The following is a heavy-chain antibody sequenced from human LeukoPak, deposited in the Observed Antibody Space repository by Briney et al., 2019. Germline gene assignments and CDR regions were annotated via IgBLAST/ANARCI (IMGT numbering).Heavy chain of an antibody. V-gene: IGHV3-21*01. CDR2: INSSSSYI. J-gene: IGHJ4*02. CDR1: GFTFSSYS. D-gene: IGHD2-15*01. CDR3: ATDVVVVVAATMGGDSPGY. Sequence: AGSLTLSCAASGFTFSSYSMNWVRQAPAKGLEWVSSINSSSSYIYYAQSAKARFTIYRDNEMNPLYLQMHSRRAEDTAVYYCATDVVVVVAATMGGDSPGYWGQGTLVTVSS.